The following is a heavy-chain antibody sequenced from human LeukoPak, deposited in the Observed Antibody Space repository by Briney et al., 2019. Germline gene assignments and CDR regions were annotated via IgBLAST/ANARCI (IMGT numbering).Heavy chain of an antibody. Sequence: GGSLRLSCAASGFTFSSYAMSWVRQAPGKGLEWVSAISGSGGSTYYAGSVKGRFTISRDNSKNTLYLQMNSLRAEDTAVYYCARVGGVIATLDYWGQGTLVTDSS. CDR3: ARVGGVIATLDY. J-gene: IGHJ4*02. D-gene: IGHD3-16*02. V-gene: IGHV3-23*01. CDR1: GFTFSSYA. CDR2: ISGSGGST.